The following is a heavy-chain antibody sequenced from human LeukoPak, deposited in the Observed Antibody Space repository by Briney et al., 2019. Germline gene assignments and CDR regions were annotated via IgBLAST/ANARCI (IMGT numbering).Heavy chain of an antibody. CDR2: INHSGST. D-gene: IGHD6-19*01. J-gene: IGHJ4*02. Sequence: PSETLSLTCAVYGGSFSGYYWSWIRQPPGKGLEWIGEINHSGSTNYNPSLKSRVTISVDTSKNQFSLKLSSVTAADTAVYYCARARLRYSSGWYYFDYWGQGTLVTVSS. V-gene: IGHV4-34*01. CDR1: GGSFSGYY. CDR3: ARARLRYSSGWYYFDY.